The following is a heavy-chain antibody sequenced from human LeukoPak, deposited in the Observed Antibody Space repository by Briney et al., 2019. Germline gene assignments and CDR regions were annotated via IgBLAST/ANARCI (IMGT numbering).Heavy chain of an antibody. D-gene: IGHD5-24*01. CDR2: IYYSGST. CDR1: GGSISSSSYC. Sequence: SETLSLTCTVSGGSISSSSYCWGWIRQPPGTGLEWIGSIYYSGSTYYNPSLKSRVTISVDTSKNQFSLKLSSVTAADTAVYYCARVERWLQSFDYWGQGTLVTVSS. CDR3: ARVERWLQSFDY. J-gene: IGHJ4*02. V-gene: IGHV4-39*01.